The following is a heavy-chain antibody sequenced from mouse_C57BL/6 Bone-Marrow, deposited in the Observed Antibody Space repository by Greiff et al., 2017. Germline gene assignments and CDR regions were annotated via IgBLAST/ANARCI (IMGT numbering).Heavy chain of an antibody. CDR1: GFNIKDYY. V-gene: IGHV14-1*01. D-gene: IGHD2-4*01. CDR2: IDPEDGDT. Sequence: VQLQQSGAELVRPGASVKLSCTASGFNIKDYYMHWVKQRPEQGLEWIGRIDPEDGDTEYAPKFQGKATMTAEPSSNTAYLQLSSLTSGDTAVYYCTTLYDCEGAYWGQGTLVSVSA. CDR3: TTLYDCEGAY. J-gene: IGHJ3*01.